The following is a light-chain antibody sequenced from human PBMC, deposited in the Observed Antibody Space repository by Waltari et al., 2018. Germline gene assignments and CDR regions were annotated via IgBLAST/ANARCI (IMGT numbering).Light chain of an antibody. J-gene: IGKJ2*01. CDR1: QGISTW. CDR3: QQGNSFPRA. CDR2: DTS. V-gene: IGKV1-12*01. Sequence: TCRASQGISTWLAWYQQKPGQAPQLLIYDTSTLQTGVSSRFSGSGPGTEFTLSISNLQPEDFAIYYCQQGNSFPRAFGQGTKLEIK.